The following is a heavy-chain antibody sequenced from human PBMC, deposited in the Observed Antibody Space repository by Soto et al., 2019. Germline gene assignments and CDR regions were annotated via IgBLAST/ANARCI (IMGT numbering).Heavy chain of an antibody. J-gene: IGHJ5*02. D-gene: IGHD6-19*01. Sequence: GESLKISCKGSGYSFTSYWIAWVRQMPGKGLECMGIIYPGDSDTRYSPSFEGQVTISADKSINTAYLQWSSLKASDSALYYCARPFDTSGWYDHWGQGTLVTVSS. V-gene: IGHV5-51*01. CDR1: GYSFTSYW. CDR2: IYPGDSDT. CDR3: ARPFDTSGWYDH.